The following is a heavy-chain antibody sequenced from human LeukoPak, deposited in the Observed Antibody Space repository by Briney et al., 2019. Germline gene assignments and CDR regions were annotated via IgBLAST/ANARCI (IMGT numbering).Heavy chain of an antibody. CDR1: GYVFTGYY. V-gene: IGHV1-2*02. Sequence: GASVQVSCKASGYVFTGYYLHWVGHATGQGLEWRGGINHNSGGINYAQKLQGRFTKTRDPYISTAYMELSRLRSDDTAVYYCARVKHNYGDCDNWGGGTLVTVSS. CDR3: ARVKHNYGDCDN. D-gene: IGHD4-17*01. J-gene: IGHJ4*02. CDR2: INHNSGGI.